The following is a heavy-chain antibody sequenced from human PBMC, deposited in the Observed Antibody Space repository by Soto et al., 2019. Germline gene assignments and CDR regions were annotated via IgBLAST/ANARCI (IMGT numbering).Heavy chain of an antibody. Sequence: SVKVSCKASGGTFSSYAISWVRQAPGQGLEWMGGIIPIIGTAKYAQKFQGRVTITRDASASTAYMELSSLRSEDTAVYYCARGVAALTYYYYGMHVWGQGTTVTVSS. CDR1: GGTFSSYA. CDR3: ARGVAALTYYYYGMHV. D-gene: IGHD6-6*01. CDR2: IIPIIGTA. J-gene: IGHJ6*02. V-gene: IGHV1-69*05.